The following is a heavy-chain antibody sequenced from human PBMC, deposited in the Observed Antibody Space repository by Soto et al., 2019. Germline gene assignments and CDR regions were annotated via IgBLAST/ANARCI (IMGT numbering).Heavy chain of an antibody. CDR3: ARVNRSDYLDY. Sequence: PSETLSLTCAVSGGSMSSYFWSWIRQSAGKGLEWVGRIYPNGNTNFNPSLRRRVTMSVDTSKNQFSLKLTSMTAADTAVYYCARVNRSDYLDYWGQGTQVTVSS. CDR1: GGSMSSYF. V-gene: IGHV4-4*07. J-gene: IGHJ4*02. CDR2: IYPNGNT. D-gene: IGHD6-19*01.